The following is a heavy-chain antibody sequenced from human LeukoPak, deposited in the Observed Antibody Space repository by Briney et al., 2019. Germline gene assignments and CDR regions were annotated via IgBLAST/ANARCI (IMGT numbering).Heavy chain of an antibody. CDR3: ARARSLLSKGFDY. D-gene: IGHD3-16*02. J-gene: IGHJ4*02. CDR2: IYYSGST. Sequence: MPSETLSLTCTVSGGSISSGGYYWSWIRQHPGKGLEWIGYIYYSGSTYYNPSLKSRVTISVDTSKNQFSLKLSSVTAADTAVYYCARARSLLSKGFDYWGQGALVTVSS. V-gene: IGHV4-31*03. CDR1: GGSISSGGYY.